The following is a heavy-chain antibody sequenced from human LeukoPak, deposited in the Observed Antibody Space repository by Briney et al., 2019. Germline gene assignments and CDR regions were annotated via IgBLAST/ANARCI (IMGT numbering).Heavy chain of an antibody. CDR2: IYYSGST. Sequence: PSETLSLTCTVSGGSISSSSYYWGWIRQPPGKGLEWIGSIYYSGSTYYNPSLKSRVTISVDTSKNQFSLKLSSVTAADTAVYYCARGLISPWGYPAYYFDYWGQGTLVTVSS. J-gene: IGHJ4*02. CDR3: ARGLISPWGYPAYYFDY. D-gene: IGHD5-12*01. CDR1: GGSISSSSYY. V-gene: IGHV4-39*07.